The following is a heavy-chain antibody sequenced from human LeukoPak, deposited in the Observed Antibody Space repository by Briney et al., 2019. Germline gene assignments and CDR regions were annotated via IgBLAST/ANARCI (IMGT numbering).Heavy chain of an antibody. CDR3: ASNLVPGY. V-gene: IGHV3-7*01. J-gene: IGHJ4*02. CDR1: GITFSTYW. Sequence: GGSLRLSCAASGITFSTYWMTWVRQAPGKGLGWVANIKQDGSEKYYVDSVKGRFTISRDNAKNSLYLQMNSLRAEDTAVYYCASNLVPGYWGQGTLVTVSS. CDR2: IKQDGSEK.